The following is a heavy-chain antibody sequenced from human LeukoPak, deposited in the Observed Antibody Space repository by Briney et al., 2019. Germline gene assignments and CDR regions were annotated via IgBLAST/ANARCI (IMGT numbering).Heavy chain of an antibody. V-gene: IGHV3-33*01. CDR2: IWYDGSNK. Sequence: PGGSLRLSCAASGFTFSSYGMHWVRQAPGKGLEWVAVIWYDGSNKYYADSVKGRFTISRDNSKNTLYLQMNSLRAEDTAVYYCARDGGFGELPLEEYYYYGMDVWGQGTTVTVSS. CDR1: GFTFSSYG. CDR3: ARDGGFGELPLEEYYYYGMDV. J-gene: IGHJ6*02. D-gene: IGHD3-10*01.